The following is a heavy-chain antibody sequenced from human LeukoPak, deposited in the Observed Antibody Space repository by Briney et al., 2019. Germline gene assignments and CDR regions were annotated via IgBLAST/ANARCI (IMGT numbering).Heavy chain of an antibody. D-gene: IGHD2-15*01. CDR3: AKDLTLRRQRAPDIIY. V-gene: IGHV3-23*01. CDR2: ISGSGGST. CDR1: GFTFSSYA. Sequence: GGSLRLSCAASGFTFSSYAMSGVRQAPGKGLGWGSAISGSGGSTYYADSVKSRFTISRGNSKKTLYLQMNSLSREDTAVYYCAKDLTLRRQRAPDIIYWRQGTLVTVSS. J-gene: IGHJ4*02.